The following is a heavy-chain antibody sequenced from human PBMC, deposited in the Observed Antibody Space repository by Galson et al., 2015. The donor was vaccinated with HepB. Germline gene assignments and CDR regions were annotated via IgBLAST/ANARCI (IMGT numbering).Heavy chain of an antibody. CDR1: GFTSSSYW. CDR2: IKQDGSEK. D-gene: IGHD5-18*01. Sequence: SLRLSCAASGFTSSSYWMNWVRQAPGKGLEWVANIKQDGSEKHYVESVKGRFTISRDNAKSSLYLQMNSLRAEDTAMYYCAKDIAMVSLFDYWGQGTLVTVSS. V-gene: IGHV3-7*01. CDR3: AKDIAMVSLFDY. J-gene: IGHJ4*02.